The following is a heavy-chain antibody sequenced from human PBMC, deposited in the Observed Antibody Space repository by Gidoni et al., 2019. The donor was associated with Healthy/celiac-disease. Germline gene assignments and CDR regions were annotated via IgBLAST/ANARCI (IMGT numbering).Heavy chain of an antibody. V-gene: IGHV1-69*01. CDR1: GGTFRSYA. CDR3: ASSLYSGYDYYWYFDL. Sequence: QVQLVQSGAEVKKPGSSVKVSCKASGGTFRSYAISWVRQAPGQGLEWVGGIIPIFGTANYAQKFQGRVTSTADESTSTAYMELSSLRSEDTAVYYCASSLYSGYDYYWYFDLWGRGTLVTVSS. D-gene: IGHD5-12*01. J-gene: IGHJ2*01. CDR2: IIPIFGTA.